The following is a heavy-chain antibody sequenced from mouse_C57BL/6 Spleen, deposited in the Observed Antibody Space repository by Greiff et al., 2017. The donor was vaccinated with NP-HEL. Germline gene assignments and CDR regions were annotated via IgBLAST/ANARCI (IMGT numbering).Heavy chain of an antibody. CDR2: IDPSDSYT. CDR1: GYTFTSYW. V-gene: IGHV1-69*01. Sequence: VQLQQPGAELVMPGASVKLSCKASGYTFTSYWMHWVKQRPGQGLEWIGEIDPSDSYTNYNQKFKGKSTLTVDKSSSTAYMQLSSLTSEDSAVYYCATFDYEDYWGQGTTLTVSS. J-gene: IGHJ2*01. CDR3: ATFDYEDY. D-gene: IGHD2-4*01.